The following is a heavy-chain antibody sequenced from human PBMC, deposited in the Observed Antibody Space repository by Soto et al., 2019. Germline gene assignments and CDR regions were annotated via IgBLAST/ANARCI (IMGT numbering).Heavy chain of an antibody. J-gene: IGHJ4*02. Sequence: SETLSLTCTVSGGSISIYYWSWIRQPPGKGLEWIGYIYYSGSTNYNPSLKSRVTLSVDTSKNQFSLKLSSVTAADTATYYCAHRPSGWYLLDHWGQGTLVTVSS. CDR1: GGSISIYY. V-gene: IGHV4-59*01. D-gene: IGHD6-19*01. CDR2: IYYSGST. CDR3: AHRPSGWYLLDH.